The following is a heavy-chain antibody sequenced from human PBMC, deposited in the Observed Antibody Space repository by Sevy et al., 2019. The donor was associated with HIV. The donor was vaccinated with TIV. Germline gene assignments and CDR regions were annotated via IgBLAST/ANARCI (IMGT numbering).Heavy chain of an antibody. CDR3: AKIDDGDFGGVVRV. CDR1: GFTFNRYW. CDR2: IKQDESEK. D-gene: IGHD2-21*01. V-gene: IGHV3-7*03. J-gene: IGHJ3*01. Sequence: GGSLRLSCAASGFTFNRYWMSWVRQAPGKGLEWVANIKQDESEKHYADSVKGRFTISRDNTKNSLFLQLETVRDADSAIYYCAKIDDGDFGGVVRVWGQGTMVTVSS.